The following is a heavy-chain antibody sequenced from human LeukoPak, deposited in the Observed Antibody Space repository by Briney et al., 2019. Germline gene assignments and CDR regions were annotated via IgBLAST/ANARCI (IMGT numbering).Heavy chain of an antibody. CDR2: IRYDGSNK. V-gene: IGHV3-30*02. Sequence: GGSLRLSCAASGFNFGTHWMTWVRQAPGKGLEWVAFIRYDGSNKYYADSVKGRFTISRDNSKNTLYLQMNSLRAEDTAVYYCARDQHPLRYYYDSSGYPGDYWGQGTLVTVSS. J-gene: IGHJ4*02. D-gene: IGHD3-22*01. CDR1: GFNFGTHW. CDR3: ARDQHPLRYYYDSSGYPGDY.